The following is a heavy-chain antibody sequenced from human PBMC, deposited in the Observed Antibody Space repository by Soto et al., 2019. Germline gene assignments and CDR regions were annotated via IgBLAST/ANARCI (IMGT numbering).Heavy chain of an antibody. D-gene: IGHD6-13*01. Sequence: GGSPRLSCEASGFSFRSYGIRWVRQAPGKGLEWVAVISDDGTFKDYADSVKGRFTISRDNSDNTLFLQMNSLGPNDTAVYYCAKDYGPKAPYPYSNTHTDFWGQGTRVTVSS. CDR2: ISDDGTFK. J-gene: IGHJ4*02. CDR1: GFSFRSYG. V-gene: IGHV3-30*18. CDR3: AKDYGPKAPYPYSNTHTDF.